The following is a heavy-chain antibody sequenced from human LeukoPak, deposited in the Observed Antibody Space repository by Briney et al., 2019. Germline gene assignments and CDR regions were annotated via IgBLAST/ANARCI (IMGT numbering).Heavy chain of an antibody. CDR2: IYYSGGT. J-gene: IGHJ4*02. V-gene: IGHV4-59*01. Sequence: SETLSLTCTVSGGSISSYYWSWIRQPPGKGLEWIGYIYYSGGTNYNPSLKSRVTISVDTSKNQFSLKLSSVTAADTAVYYCARDRHVDIVATKKYYFDYWGQGTLVTVSS. D-gene: IGHD5-12*01. CDR3: ARDRHVDIVATKKYYFDY. CDR1: GGSISSYY.